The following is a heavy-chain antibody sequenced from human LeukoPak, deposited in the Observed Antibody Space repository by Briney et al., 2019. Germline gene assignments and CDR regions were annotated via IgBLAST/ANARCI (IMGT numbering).Heavy chain of an antibody. CDR1: GFTFSSYA. CDR2: ISGSGGST. Sequence: GGSLRLSCAASGFTFSSYAMSWVRQAPGKGLEWVSAISGSGGSTYYADSVKGRFTISRDNSKNTLYLQMNSLRAEDTAVYYCAKLAAYDSSGYYYPYYFDYWGQGTLVTVSS. V-gene: IGHV3-23*01. CDR3: AKLAAYDSSGYYYPYYFDY. J-gene: IGHJ4*02. D-gene: IGHD3-22*01.